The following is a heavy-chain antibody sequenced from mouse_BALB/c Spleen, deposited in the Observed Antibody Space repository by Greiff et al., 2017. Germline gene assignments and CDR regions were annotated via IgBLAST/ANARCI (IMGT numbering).Heavy chain of an antibody. J-gene: IGHJ2*01. D-gene: IGHD2-3*01. V-gene: IGHV1-4*01. CDR1: GYTFTSYT. Sequence: VKLMESGAELARPGASVKMSCKASGYTFTSYTMHWVKQRPGQGLEWIGYINPSSGYTNYNQKFKDKATLTADKSSSTAYMQLSSLTSEDSAVYYCIYEGDYWGQGTTLTASS. CDR2: INPSSGYT. CDR3: IYEGDY.